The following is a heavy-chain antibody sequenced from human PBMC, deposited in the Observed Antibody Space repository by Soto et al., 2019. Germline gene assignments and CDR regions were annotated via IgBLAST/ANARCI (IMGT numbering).Heavy chain of an antibody. CDR2: ISGYSATI. CDR1: GFTFSDYY. V-gene: IGHV3-11*01. Sequence: PGGSLRLSCAASGFTFSDYYMTWMRQAPGKGLEWVSFISGYSATIYYADSVKGRFTVSRDNAQNSLYLQMNSLRAEDTAVYYCARGMTTVTKYYFDYWGQGTLVTVSS. J-gene: IGHJ4*02. D-gene: IGHD4-17*01. CDR3: ARGMTTVTKYYFDY.